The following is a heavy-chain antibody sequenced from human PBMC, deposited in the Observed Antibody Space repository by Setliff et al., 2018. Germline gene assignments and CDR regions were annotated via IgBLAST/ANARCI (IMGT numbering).Heavy chain of an antibody. CDR1: GYTFASYY. Sequence: GASVKVSCKASGYTFASYYMYWLRQAPGQGPEWMGIINIGGGSASYAQKFQDRVTMTRDTSTNTVYLEVTSLRSEDTALYYCARGGHIRYDYYYMDVWGKGTTVTVSS. J-gene: IGHJ6*03. CDR2: INIGGGSA. V-gene: IGHV1-46*01. D-gene: IGHD5-18*01. CDR3: ARGGHIRYDYYYMDV.